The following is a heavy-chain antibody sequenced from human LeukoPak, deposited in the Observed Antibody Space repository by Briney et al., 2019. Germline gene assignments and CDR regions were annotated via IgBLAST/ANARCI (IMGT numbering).Heavy chain of an antibody. J-gene: IGHJ4*02. V-gene: IGHV3-23*01. CDR2: ISGSGGST. Sequence: GGSLRLSCAASGFTFSSYAMSWVRQAPGKGLEWVSAISGSGGSTYYADSVKGRFTISRDNSKNTLYLQMNSLRAEDTAVYYCAKDSKNYDSSGYYSYWGQGTLVTVSS. CDR1: GFTFSSYA. D-gene: IGHD3-22*01. CDR3: AKDSKNYDSSGYYSY.